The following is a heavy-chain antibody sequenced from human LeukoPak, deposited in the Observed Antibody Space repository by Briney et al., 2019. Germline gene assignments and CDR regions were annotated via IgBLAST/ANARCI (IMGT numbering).Heavy chain of an antibody. D-gene: IGHD3-22*01. CDR1: GFTFISYG. J-gene: IGHJ3*02. CDR2: IRYDGSNK. Sequence: GGSLRLSCAASGFTFISYGMHWVRQAPGKGLEWVTFIRYDGSNKYYADSVKGRFIISRDNSKNTLYLQMNSLRAEDTAVYYCAKDYYDSSGYWDPWAFDIWGQGTMVTVSS. V-gene: IGHV3-30*02. CDR3: AKDYYDSSGYWDPWAFDI.